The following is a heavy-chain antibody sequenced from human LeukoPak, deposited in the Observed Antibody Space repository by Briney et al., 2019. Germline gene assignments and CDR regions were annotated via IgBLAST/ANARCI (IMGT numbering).Heavy chain of an antibody. CDR3: ARGSNSGSYTGDY. CDR2: IKQDGSEK. J-gene: IGHJ4*02. V-gene: IGHV3-7*01. D-gene: IGHD1-26*01. Sequence: GGSLRLSCAASGFTFSSYWMSWVRQSPGRGLEWVANIKQDGSEKYYVDSVKGLFTISRDNAKNSLYLQMNSLRAEDTAVYYCARGSNSGSYTGDYWGQGTLVTVSS. CDR1: GFTFSSYW.